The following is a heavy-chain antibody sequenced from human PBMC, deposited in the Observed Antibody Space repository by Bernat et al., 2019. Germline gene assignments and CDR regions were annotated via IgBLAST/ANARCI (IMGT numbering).Heavy chain of an antibody. V-gene: IGHV1-69*06. CDR2: IIPIFGTA. J-gene: IGHJ4*02. Sequence: QVQLVQSGAEVKKPGSSVKVSCKASGGTFSSYAISWVRQAPGQGLEWMEGIIPIFGTANYAQKFQGRVTITADKSTSTAYMELSSLRSEDTAVYYCAIDGAGYCSGGSCYGLYWGQGTLVTVSS. CDR1: GGTFSSYA. CDR3: AIDGAGYCSGGSCYGLY. D-gene: IGHD2-15*01.